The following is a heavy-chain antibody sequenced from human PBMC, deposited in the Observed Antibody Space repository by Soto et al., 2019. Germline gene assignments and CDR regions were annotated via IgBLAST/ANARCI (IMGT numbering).Heavy chain of an antibody. V-gene: IGHV1-8*01. Sequence: QVQLVQSGAEVKKPGASVKVSCKASGYTFTSYDINWVRQATGQGLEWMGWMNPNSGNTGXAQKFQGRVTMTRNTXXXXXXXEXSSLRXEXXXXYYCAREKVGANDYWGQGTLVTVSS. D-gene: IGHD1-26*01. CDR1: GYTFTSYD. CDR3: AREKVGANDY. J-gene: IGHJ4*02. CDR2: MNPNSGNT.